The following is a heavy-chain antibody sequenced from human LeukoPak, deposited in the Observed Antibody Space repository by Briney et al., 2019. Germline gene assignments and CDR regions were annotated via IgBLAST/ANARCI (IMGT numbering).Heavy chain of an antibody. CDR3: ARDMYDNGWSSFDY. CDR1: GFTFSNYA. CDR2: ISFDGTNK. J-gene: IGHJ4*02. Sequence: GGSLRLSWAASGFTFSNYAMHWVRQAPGKGLEWMAVISFDGTNKYYANSVQGRFTISRDNSKNTLYLQMNSPRAEDTALYYCARDMYDNGWSSFDYWGQGTLVTVSS. D-gene: IGHD3-10*01. V-gene: IGHV3-30-3*01.